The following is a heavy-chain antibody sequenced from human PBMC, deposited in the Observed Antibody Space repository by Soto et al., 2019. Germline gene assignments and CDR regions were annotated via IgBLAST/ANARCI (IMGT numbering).Heavy chain of an antibody. Sequence: GGSLRLSCAASGFTVSSNYMSWVRQAPGKGLEWVSVIYSGGSTYYADSVKGRLTISRDNSKNTLYLQMNSLRAEDTAVYYCAREVGDFYFDYWGQGTLVTVSS. V-gene: IGHV3-53*01. J-gene: IGHJ4*02. CDR3: AREVGDFYFDY. D-gene: IGHD4-17*01. CDR2: IYSGGST. CDR1: GFTVSSNY.